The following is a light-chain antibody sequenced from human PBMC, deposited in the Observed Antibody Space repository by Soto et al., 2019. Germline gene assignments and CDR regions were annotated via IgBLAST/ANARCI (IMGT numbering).Light chain of an antibody. CDR2: GNN. J-gene: IGLJ2*01. V-gene: IGLV1-40*01. CDR1: SSNIGAGYD. Sequence: QSVLTQSPSVSGAPGQRVTISCTGSSSNIGAGYDVHWYQQLPGTAPKLLIYGNNNRPSGVPDRFSGSKSGTSASLAITGLQAEDVADYYCQSYESSPSGVVFGGGTQLTVL. CDR3: QSYESSPSGVV.